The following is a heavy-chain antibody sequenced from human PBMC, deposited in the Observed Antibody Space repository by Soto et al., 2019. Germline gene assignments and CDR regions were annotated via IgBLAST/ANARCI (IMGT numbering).Heavy chain of an antibody. CDR2: IRSKANIYAT. J-gene: IGHJ4*02. CDR1: GFTFSGSA. CDR3: TTGWIQLYGGGY. V-gene: IGHV3-73*02. D-gene: IGHD5-18*01. Sequence: EVQLVESGGGLVQPGGSLKLSCAASGFTFSGSAMHWVRQASGKGLEWVGRIRSKANIYATAYAASVKGRFTISRDDSKNTAYLQMNSLKTEDTAVYYCTTGWIQLYGGGYWSQGTLVTVSS.